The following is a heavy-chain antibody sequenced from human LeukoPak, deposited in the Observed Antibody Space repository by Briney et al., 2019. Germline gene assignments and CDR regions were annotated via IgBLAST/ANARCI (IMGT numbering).Heavy chain of an antibody. D-gene: IGHD6-19*01. Sequence: GGSLRLSCAASGLTFISYWMSWVRQAPGKGLEWVANIKQDGSEKYYVDSVKGRFTISRDNAKNSLYLQMNTLRGEPTAVYYCARNWGSSGWYTYWGQGTLVTVSS. CDR3: ARNWGSSGWYTY. CDR1: GLTFISYW. CDR2: IKQDGSEK. J-gene: IGHJ4*02. V-gene: IGHV3-7*01.